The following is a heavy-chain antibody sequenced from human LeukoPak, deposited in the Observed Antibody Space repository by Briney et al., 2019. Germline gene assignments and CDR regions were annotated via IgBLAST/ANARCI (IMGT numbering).Heavy chain of an antibody. V-gene: IGHV3-23*01. CDR3: AKAGSSGWVYAFDI. J-gene: IGHJ3*02. D-gene: IGHD6-19*01. Sequence: GRSLRLSCAASGFTFDDYAMHWVRQAPGKGLEWVSAISGSGGSTNYADSVKGRFTISRDNSKNTLYLQMNSLRAEDTAVYYCAKAGSSGWVYAFDIWGQGTMVTVSS. CDR2: ISGSGGST. CDR1: GFTFDDYA.